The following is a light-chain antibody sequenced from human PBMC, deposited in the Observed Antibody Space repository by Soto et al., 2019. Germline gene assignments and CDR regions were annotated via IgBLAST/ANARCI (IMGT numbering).Light chain of an antibody. CDR1: QDISNY. V-gene: IGKV1-33*01. Sequence: DIQMTQSPSSLSASVGDRVTITCQASQDISNYLNWYQQKPGKAPKLLIYDASNLETGVPSRFSGSGSGTDFTLKISRVEAEDVGVYYCMQALQTPPWTFGQGTKVDIK. J-gene: IGKJ1*01. CDR2: DAS. CDR3: MQALQTPPWT.